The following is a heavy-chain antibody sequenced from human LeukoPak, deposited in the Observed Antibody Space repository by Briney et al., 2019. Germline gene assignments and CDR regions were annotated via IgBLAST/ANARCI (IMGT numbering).Heavy chain of an antibody. J-gene: IGHJ6*03. CDR1: GGTFSSYA. D-gene: IGHD3-10*01. Sequence: GASVKVSCKASGGTFSSYAISWVLQAPGQGPEWMGRIIPIFGTANYAQKFQGRVTITKDESTSTAYMELSSLRSEDTAVYYCARGAGTHYYYYYYYMDVWGKGTTVTVSS. V-gene: IGHV1-69*05. CDR2: IIPIFGTA. CDR3: ARGAGTHYYYYYYYMDV.